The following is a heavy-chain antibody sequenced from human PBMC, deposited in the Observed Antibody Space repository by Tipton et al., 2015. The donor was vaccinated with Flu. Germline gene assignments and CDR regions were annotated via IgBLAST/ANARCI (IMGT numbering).Heavy chain of an antibody. Sequence: QLVQSGAEVKKPGSSVKVSCKASGYTFTGYYMHWVRQAPGQGLEWMGWINPNSGGTNYAQKFQGRVTMTRDTSISTAYMELSRLRSDDTAVYYCARGDVLRFLEWLSPNWFDPWGQGTLVTVSS. J-gene: IGHJ5*02. CDR1: GYTFTGYY. D-gene: IGHD3-3*01. CDR2: INPNSGGT. V-gene: IGHV1-2*02. CDR3: ARGDVLRFLEWLSPNWFDP.